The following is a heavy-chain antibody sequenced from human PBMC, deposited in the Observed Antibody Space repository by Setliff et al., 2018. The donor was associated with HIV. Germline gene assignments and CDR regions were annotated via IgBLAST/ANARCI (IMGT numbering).Heavy chain of an antibody. D-gene: IGHD2-15*01. CDR3: ARRVVLAAAFDY. J-gene: IGHJ4*02. Sequence: ASVKVSCKASGYTFTSYGISWVRQAPGQGLEWMGWISAYNGNTNYAQKLQGRVTMTTDTSTSTVYMELSGLRSEDTALYYCARRVVLAAAFDYWGQGALVTVSS. V-gene: IGHV1-18*01. CDR2: ISAYNGNT. CDR1: GYTFTSYG.